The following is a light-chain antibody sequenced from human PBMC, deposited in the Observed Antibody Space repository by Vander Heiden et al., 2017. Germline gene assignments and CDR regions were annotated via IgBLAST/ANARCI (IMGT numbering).Light chain of an antibody. CDR2: KAS. CDR3: QQYNRYWT. J-gene: IGKJ1*01. CDR1: QSISSW. Sequence: DIQMIQSPSTLSASVGDRVTITCRASQSISSWLAWYQQKPGKAPKLLIYKASSLKSGVPSRFSGSGSGTEFTLTISSLQPDDFATYYCQQYNRYWTFGQGTKVEIK. V-gene: IGKV1-5*03.